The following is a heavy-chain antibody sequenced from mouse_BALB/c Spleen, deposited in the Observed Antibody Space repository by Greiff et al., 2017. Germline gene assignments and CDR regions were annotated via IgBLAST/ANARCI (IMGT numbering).Heavy chain of an antibody. CDR2: ISSGGST. J-gene: IGHJ4*01. D-gene: IGHD2-14*01. Sequence: EVQGVESGGGLVKPGGSLKLSCAASGFTFSSYAMSWVRQTPEKRLEWVASISSGGSTYYPDSVKGRFTISRDNARNILYLQMSSLRSEDTAMYYCARGRYRYDDYDAMDYWGQGTSVTVSS. V-gene: IGHV5-6-5*01. CDR1: GFTFSSYA. CDR3: ARGRYRYDDYDAMDY.